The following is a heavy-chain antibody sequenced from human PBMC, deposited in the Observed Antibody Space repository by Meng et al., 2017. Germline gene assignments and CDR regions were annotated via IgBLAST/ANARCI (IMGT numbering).Heavy chain of an antibody. CDR3: AHRRGDSREGWFDP. D-gene: IGHD2-21*02. V-gene: IGHV2-5*02. J-gene: IGHJ5*02. Sequence: QITLKEAGPTLVKPTQTLTLTCTFSGFALSTSGVGVGWIRQPPGKALEWLALIYWDDDKRYSPSLKSRLTITKDTSKNQVVLTMTNMDPVDTATYYCAHRRGDSREGWFDPWGQGTLVTVSS. CDR1: GFALSTSGVG. CDR2: IYWDDDK.